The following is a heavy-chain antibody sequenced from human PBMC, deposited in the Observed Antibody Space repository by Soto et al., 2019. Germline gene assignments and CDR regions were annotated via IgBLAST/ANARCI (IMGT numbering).Heavy chain of an antibody. CDR2: ISGSGGST. D-gene: IGHD3-22*01. J-gene: IGHJ6*02. CDR1: GXTFSSYS. V-gene: IGHV3-23*01. Sequence: GSLRLSGAASGXTFSSYSMNWFRQAPGKGREWVSSISGSGGSTYYADSVKGRFTISRDTSKDTPYLQMNSLRAEETAVYYRARDSSGYYQRNYYGMDVWGQGTTVTVS. CDR3: ARDSSGYYQRNYYGMDV.